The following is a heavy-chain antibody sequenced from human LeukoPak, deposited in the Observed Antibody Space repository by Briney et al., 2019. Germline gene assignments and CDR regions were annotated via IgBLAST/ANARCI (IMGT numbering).Heavy chain of an antibody. Sequence: PSETLSLTCTVSGGSISSYYWSWIRQPAGKGLEWIGRIYTSGSTNYNPSLKSRVTMSVDTSKNQFSLKLSSVTAADTAVYYCARGTRYCTNGVCYHPPFDYWGQGTLVTVS. CDR1: GGSISSYY. CDR2: IYTSGST. CDR3: ARGTRYCTNGVCYHPPFDY. J-gene: IGHJ4*02. V-gene: IGHV4-4*07. D-gene: IGHD2-8*01.